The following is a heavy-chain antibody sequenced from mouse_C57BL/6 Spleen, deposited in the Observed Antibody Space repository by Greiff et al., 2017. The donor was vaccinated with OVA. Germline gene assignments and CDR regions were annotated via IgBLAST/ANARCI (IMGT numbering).Heavy chain of an antibody. CDR2: INYDGSST. CDR3: ARGGEAYDGYPGAMDY. CDR1: GFTFSDYY. J-gene: IGHJ4*01. Sequence: EVKLVESEGGLVQPGSSMKLSCTASGFTFSDYYMAWVRQVPEKGLEWVANINYDGSSTYYLDSLKSRFIISRDNAKNILYLQMSSLKSEDTATYYGARGGEAYDGYPGAMDYWGQGTSVTVSS. D-gene: IGHD2-3*01. V-gene: IGHV5-16*01.